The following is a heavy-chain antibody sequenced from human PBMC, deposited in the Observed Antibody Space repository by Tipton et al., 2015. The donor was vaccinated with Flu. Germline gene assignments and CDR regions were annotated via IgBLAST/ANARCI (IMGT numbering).Heavy chain of an antibody. J-gene: IGHJ4*02. D-gene: IGHD2-8*01. CDR2: INHSGRT. CDR1: GGSFSGHY. V-gene: IGHV4-34*01. CDR3: ATKNFQLGLGWSVE. Sequence: GLVKPSETLSLTCVVDGGSFSGHYWSWIRQPPGKGLEWIGEINHSGRTNHNPSLKSRVTISVDTSKSQFSLGLTSVTAADTAVYYCATKNFQLGLGWSVEWGQGTLVTGSS.